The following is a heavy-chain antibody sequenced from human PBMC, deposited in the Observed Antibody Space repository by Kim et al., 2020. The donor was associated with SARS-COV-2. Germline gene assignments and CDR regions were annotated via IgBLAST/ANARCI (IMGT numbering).Heavy chain of an antibody. Sequence: ASVKVSCKASGYTFTHYAMNWVRQAPGQGLEWMGWIDTNAGHPTYAQGFTGRFVFSLDTSVSTTYLQISSLKAEDTAVYFCARGPFDFWSGYSHTFDFWG. CDR3: ARGPFDFWSGYSHTFDF. V-gene: IGHV7-4-1*02. CDR2: IDTNAGHP. D-gene: IGHD3-3*01. J-gene: IGHJ4*01. CDR1: GYTFTHYA.